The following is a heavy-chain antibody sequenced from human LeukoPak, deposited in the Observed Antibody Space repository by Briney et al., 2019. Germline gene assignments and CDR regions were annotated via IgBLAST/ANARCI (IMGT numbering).Heavy chain of an antibody. Sequence: GGSLRLSCAASGFTFSSYAMSWVRQAPGKGLEGASAISGSGSNTYYADSVKGRFTISRDNSQNTLYLQMNSLRAEDTAVYYCAKTGDYFDSSGYYRPDAFDIWGRGTMVTVSS. CDR1: GFTFSSYA. D-gene: IGHD3-22*01. CDR2: ISGSGSNT. CDR3: AKTGDYFDSSGYYRPDAFDI. J-gene: IGHJ3*02. V-gene: IGHV3-23*01.